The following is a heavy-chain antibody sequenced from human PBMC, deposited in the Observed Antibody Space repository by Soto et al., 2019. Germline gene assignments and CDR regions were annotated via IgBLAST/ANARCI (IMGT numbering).Heavy chain of an antibody. V-gene: IGHV3-7*05. Sequence: GGSLRLSCVTSGVSFSNYWMTWVRQAPGKGLEWLANIKQDGSQIYYMDSVKGRFTVSRENAKNSVYFQMNSLRAEDTAVYYCARIGYSSSSNDFWGQGTLVTVSS. J-gene: IGHJ4*02. D-gene: IGHD6-6*01. CDR2: IKQDGSQI. CDR3: ARIGYSSSSNDF. CDR1: GVSFSNYW.